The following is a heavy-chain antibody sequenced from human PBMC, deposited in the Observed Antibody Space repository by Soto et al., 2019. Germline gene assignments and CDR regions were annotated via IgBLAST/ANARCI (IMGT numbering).Heavy chain of an antibody. J-gene: IGHJ6*02. Sequence: LRLSCEVSGFTFSMYSMSWVRQSPGKGLEWVAKIPQDGVDGHYADSVKGRFIISRDNGKNSLHLQLNNLRAEDTAVYYCARDHLILPAHDFFYGSDVWGRGATVTVSS. CDR3: ARDHLILPAHDFFYGSDV. CDR2: IPQDGVDG. CDR1: GFTFSMYS. V-gene: IGHV3-7*03. D-gene: IGHD2-21*02.